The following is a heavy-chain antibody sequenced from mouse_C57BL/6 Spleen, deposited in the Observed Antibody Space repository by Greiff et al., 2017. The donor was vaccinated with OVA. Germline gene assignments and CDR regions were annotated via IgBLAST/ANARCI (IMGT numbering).Heavy chain of an antibody. CDR1: GFTFSSYG. V-gene: IGHV5-6*01. Sequence: VQLKESGGDLVKPGGSLKLSCAASGFTFSSYGMSWVRQTPDKRLEWVATISSGGSYTYYPDSVKGRFTISRDNAKNTLYLQMSSLKSEDTAMYYCAAGDDYDAWFAYWGQGTLVTVSA. D-gene: IGHD2-4*01. CDR2: ISSGGSYT. CDR3: AAGDDYDAWFAY. J-gene: IGHJ3*01.